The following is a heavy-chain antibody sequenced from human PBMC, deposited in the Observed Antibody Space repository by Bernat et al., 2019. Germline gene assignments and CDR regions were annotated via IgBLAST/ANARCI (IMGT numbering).Heavy chain of an antibody. CDR1: GFTFSSYA. D-gene: IGHD6-6*01. CDR2: ISYDGSNK. J-gene: IGHJ6*02. CDR3: ARGGPGIAARPLMDYYYGMDV. V-gene: IGHV3-30-3*01. Sequence: QVQLVESGGGVVQPGRSLRLSCAASGFTFSSYAMHWVRQAPGKGLEGVAVISYDGSNKYYADSVKGRFTISRDNYKNTLYLQMNSLRAEDTAVYYCARGGPGIAARPLMDYYYGMDVWGQGTTVTVSS.